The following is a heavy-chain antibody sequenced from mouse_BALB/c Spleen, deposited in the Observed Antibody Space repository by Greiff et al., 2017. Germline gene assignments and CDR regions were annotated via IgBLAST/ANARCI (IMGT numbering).Heavy chain of an antibody. V-gene: IGHV5-17*02. CDR3: ARYDGLRGFAY. Sequence: EVKLVESGGGLVQPGGSRKLSCAASGFTFSSFGMHWVRQAPEKGLEWVAYISSGSSTIYYADTVKGRFTISRDNPKNTLFLQMTSLRSEDTAMYYCARYDGLRGFAYWGQGTLVTVSA. CDR2: ISSGSSTI. J-gene: IGHJ3*01. D-gene: IGHD2-3*01. CDR1: GFTFSSFG.